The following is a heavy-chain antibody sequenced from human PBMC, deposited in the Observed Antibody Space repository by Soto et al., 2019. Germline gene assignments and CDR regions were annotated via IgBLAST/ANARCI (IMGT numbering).Heavy chain of an antibody. CDR3: ARRPAYTNNRYICFDP. D-gene: IGHD2-8*01. CDR2: VHPSGST. Sequence: SETLSLTCAVFSASLGDHYWACIRQSRDKGLEWIGEVHPSGSTDYNPSLTSRLTLSLDTSKNQFSLKVASVTAADTAVYYCARRPAYTNNRYICFDPWGQAIPVTSPQ. CDR1: SASLGDHY. J-gene: IGHJ5*02. V-gene: IGHV4-34*01.